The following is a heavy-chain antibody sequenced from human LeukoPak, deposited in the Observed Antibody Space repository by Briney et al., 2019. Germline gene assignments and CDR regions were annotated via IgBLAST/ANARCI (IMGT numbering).Heavy chain of an antibody. CDR2: IYHSGST. V-gene: IGHV4-38-2*02. D-gene: IGHD6-19*01. Sequence: PSETLSLTCTVSGYSISSGYYWGWIRQPPGKGLEWIGSIYHSGSTYYNPSLKSRVTISVDTSKNQFSLKLSSVTAADTAVYYCARRVAVAGIYFDYWGQGTLVTVSS. J-gene: IGHJ4*02. CDR3: ARRVAVAGIYFDY. CDR1: GYSISSGYY.